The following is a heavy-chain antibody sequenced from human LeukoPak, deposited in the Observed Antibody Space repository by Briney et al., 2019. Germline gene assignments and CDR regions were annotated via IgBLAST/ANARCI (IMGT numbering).Heavy chain of an antibody. V-gene: IGHV1-2*04. Sequence: ASVKVSCKASGYTFTGYYMHWVRQAPGQGLEWMGWINPNSGGTNYAQKFQGWVTMTRDTSISTAYMELSRLRSDDTAVYYCAREGMAAAGNYLDYWGQGTQVTVSS. CDR1: GYTFTGYY. J-gene: IGHJ4*02. D-gene: IGHD6-13*01. CDR2: INPNSGGT. CDR3: AREGMAAAGNYLDY.